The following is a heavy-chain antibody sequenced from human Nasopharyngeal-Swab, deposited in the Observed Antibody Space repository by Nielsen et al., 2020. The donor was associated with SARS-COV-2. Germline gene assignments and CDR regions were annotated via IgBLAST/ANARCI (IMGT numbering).Heavy chain of an antibody. V-gene: IGHV3-7*01. CDR2: INEDGSEK. D-gene: IGHD6-19*01. CDR3: ARGGAVAGNDYYYGMDV. CDR1: VFTFSSNW. Sequence: GEYLKISCAASVFTFSSNWMSWVRQAPGKGLEWVANINEDGSEKYYVDSVKGRFTISRDNAKKSLDLQMNSLRAEDTAVYYCARGGAVAGNDYYYGMDVWGQGTTVTVSS. J-gene: IGHJ6*02.